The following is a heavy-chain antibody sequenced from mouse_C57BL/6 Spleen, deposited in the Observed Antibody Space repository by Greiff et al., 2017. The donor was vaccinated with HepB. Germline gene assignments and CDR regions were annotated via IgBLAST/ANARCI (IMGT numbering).Heavy chain of an antibody. Sequence: EVQGVESGEGLVKPGGSLKLSCAASGFTFSSYAMSWVRQTPEKRLEWVAYISSGGDYIYYADTVKGRFTISRDNARNTLYLQMSSLKSEDTAMYYCTRDGYYVGSYAMDYWGQGTSVTVSS. CDR1: GFTFSSYA. D-gene: IGHD2-3*01. J-gene: IGHJ4*01. CDR2: ISSGGDYI. V-gene: IGHV5-9-1*02. CDR3: TRDGYYVGSYAMDY.